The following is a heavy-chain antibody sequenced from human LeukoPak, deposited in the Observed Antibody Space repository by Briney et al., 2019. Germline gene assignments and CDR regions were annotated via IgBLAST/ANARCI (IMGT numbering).Heavy chain of an antibody. CDR1: GCSISSGYY. D-gene: IGHD1-1*01. CDR2: SHPSGTT. V-gene: IGHV4-38-2*02. J-gene: IGHJ4*02. Sequence: PSEDLSLTCVVSGCSISSGYYWGWIRQPPGRGLEWIVNSHPSGTTFYNSSLKSRVAMSIDTSKNQFSLKLVSVTAADTAVYYCAREAERRIVNWGQGTLVTVSS. CDR3: AREAERRIVN.